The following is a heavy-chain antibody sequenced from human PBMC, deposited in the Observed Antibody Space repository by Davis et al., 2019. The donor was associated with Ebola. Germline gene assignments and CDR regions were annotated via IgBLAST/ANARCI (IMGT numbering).Heavy chain of an antibody. CDR2: ISRSSTYI. V-gene: IGHV3-21*01. CDR1: GFTFSSYS. Sequence: PGGSLRLSCAGSGFTFSSYSMNWVRQAPGKGLEWVSSISRSSTYIYYADSVKGRFTISRDNAKNSLYLQMNSLRAADTAVYYCARGVVVVPAARPYYFYYYMDVWGKGTTVTVSS. D-gene: IGHD2-2*01. J-gene: IGHJ6*03. CDR3: ARGVVVVPAARPYYFYYYMDV.